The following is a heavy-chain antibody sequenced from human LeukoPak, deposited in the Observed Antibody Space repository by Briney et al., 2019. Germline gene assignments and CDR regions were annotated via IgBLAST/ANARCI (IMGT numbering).Heavy chain of an antibody. CDR1: GGSFSGYY. CDR3: ARDWSEGPLDL. J-gene: IGHJ5*02. CDR2: INHSGST. D-gene: IGHD3-3*01. V-gene: IGHV4-34*01. Sequence: KSSETLSLTCAVYGGSFSGYYWSWIRQPPGKGLEWIGEINHSGSTNYNPSLKSRVTISVDTSKNQFSLKLSSVTAADTAVYYCARDWSEGPLDLWGQGTQVTVSS.